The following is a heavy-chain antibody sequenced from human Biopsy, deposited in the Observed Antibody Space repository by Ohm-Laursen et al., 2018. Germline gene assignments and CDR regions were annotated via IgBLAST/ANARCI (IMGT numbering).Heavy chain of an antibody. CDR2: ISGSGGST. CDR3: ARDTRWSPYHMDV. Sequence: SLRLSCAASGFTFDNYAMNWVRQAPGKGLEWVSSISGSGGSTYYADSVKGRFTISRDNAKNSLYLQMNSLRADDTAVYYCARDTRWSPYHMDVWGQGTTVTVSS. CDR1: GFTFDNYA. J-gene: IGHJ6*02. V-gene: IGHV3-23*01. D-gene: IGHD4-23*01.